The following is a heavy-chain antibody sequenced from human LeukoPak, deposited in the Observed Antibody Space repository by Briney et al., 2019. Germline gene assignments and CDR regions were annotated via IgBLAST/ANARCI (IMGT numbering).Heavy chain of an antibody. J-gene: IGHJ4*02. CDR3: ARAYSSSWYPGSPRSDY. V-gene: IGHV4-38-2*02. CDR1: GYSISSGYY. Sequence: SETLSLTCTVSGYSISSGYYWGWIRQPPGKGLEWIGSIYHSGSTYYNPSLKSRVTISVDTSKNQFSLKMSSVTAADTAVYYCARAYSSSWYPGSPRSDYWGQGTLVTVSS. CDR2: IYHSGST. D-gene: IGHD6-13*01.